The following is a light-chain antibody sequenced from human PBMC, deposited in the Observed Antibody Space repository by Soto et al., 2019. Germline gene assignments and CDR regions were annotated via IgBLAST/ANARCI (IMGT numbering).Light chain of an antibody. J-gene: IGKJ2*01. CDR1: QNIRNW. CDR3: HQYDSSSGYT. Sequence: DIQMTQFPSILSASVGDRVTITCRASQNIRNWLAWYQQKPGKAPKLLIYDASTLERGVPSRFSGSGSGTEFTLTVSSLQADDFATYYFHQYDSSSGYTFGQGTKLEI. V-gene: IGKV1-5*01. CDR2: DAS.